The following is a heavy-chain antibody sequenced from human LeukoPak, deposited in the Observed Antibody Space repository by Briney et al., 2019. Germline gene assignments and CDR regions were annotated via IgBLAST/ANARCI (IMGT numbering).Heavy chain of an antibody. D-gene: IGHD6-6*01. J-gene: IGHJ4*02. CDR3: ARASPGSSPFDY. Sequence: PGGSLRHPCPATWFTVSSNYISRVRPAPRKRLEWVLVIYSGGSTYCAGSVTGRFTISRDQSKNTLYLHMNSLRAEDTAVYYCARASPGSSPFDYWGQGTLVTVSS. CDR2: IYSGGST. V-gene: IGHV3-53*01. CDR1: WFTVSSNY.